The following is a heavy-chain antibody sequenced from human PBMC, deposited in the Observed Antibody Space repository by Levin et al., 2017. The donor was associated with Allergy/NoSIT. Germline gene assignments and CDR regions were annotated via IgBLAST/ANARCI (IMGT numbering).Heavy chain of an antibody. CDR3: ARETEMYYDFSTGFFPGVSNDY. J-gene: IGHJ4*02. D-gene: IGHD3-3*01. CDR1: GYTFTSYA. CDR2: IIVYNGNT. V-gene: IGHV1-18*01. Sequence: EASVKVSCKTSGYTFTSYAISWVRQAPGQGLEWMGWIIVYNGNTNYAQKFQGRVTMTTDTSTSTAYMELRSLRSDDTAVYYCARETEMYYDFSTGFFPGVSNDYWGQGTLVTVSS.